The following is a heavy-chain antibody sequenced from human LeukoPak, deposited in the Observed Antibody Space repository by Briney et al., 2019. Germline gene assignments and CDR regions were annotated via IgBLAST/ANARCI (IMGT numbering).Heavy chain of an antibody. CDR3: AKAYAGYVPFDY. CDR2: ISGDGAST. V-gene: IGHV3-23*01. D-gene: IGHD5-12*01. Sequence: GGSLRLSCAASGFTFAIHAMTWVRQAPGKGLEWVSGISGDGASTHYAESVKGQFTISRDNSQNTLYLQMNSLRAEDTAVYYCAKAYAGYVPFDYWGQGTLVTVSS. J-gene: IGHJ4*02. CDR1: GFTFAIHA.